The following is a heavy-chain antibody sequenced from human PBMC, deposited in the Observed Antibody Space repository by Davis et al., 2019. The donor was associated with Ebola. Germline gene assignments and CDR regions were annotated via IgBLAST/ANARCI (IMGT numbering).Heavy chain of an antibody. Sequence: GESLKISCEASTFTFKNDWMHWVRQSPGKGLVWVARINGDGTSRSYADSVKGRFTISRDNAKNMLYLQMNSLRLEDTAVYYCVRDRPNSCFDPWGQGTLVTVSS. CDR3: VRDRPNSCFDP. J-gene: IGHJ5*02. V-gene: IGHV3-74*01. CDR2: INGDGTSR. CDR1: TFTFKNDW.